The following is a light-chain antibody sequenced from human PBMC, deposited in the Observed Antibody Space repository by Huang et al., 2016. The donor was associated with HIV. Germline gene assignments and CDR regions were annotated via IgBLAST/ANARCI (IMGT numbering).Light chain of an antibody. V-gene: IGKV4-1*01. CDR1: QSVLDSSDNRNY. CDR3: QQYYSSLMFS. J-gene: IGKJ2*03. CDR2: WAS. Sequence: DIVMTQSPDSLAVSLGARATINCKSSQSVLDSSDNRNYLAWYQKRPGQPPKLLIHWASIRESGVPDRFSGSGSGTDFTLTISSLQAEDVAVYYCQQYYSSLMFSFGQGTRVEIK.